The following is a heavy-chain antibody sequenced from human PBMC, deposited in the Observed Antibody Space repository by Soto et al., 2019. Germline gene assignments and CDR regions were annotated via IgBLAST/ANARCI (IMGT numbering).Heavy chain of an antibody. CDR1: GYTFTSYG. D-gene: IGHD6-19*01. V-gene: IGHV1-18*01. J-gene: IGHJ6*02. CDR3: ARQTSSMKVAGPYYYYYGMDV. Sequence: ASVKVSCKASGYTFTSYGISWVRQAPGQGLEWMGRISAYNGNTNYAQKLQGRVTMTTDTSTSTAYLQWSSLKASDTAMYYCARQTSSMKVAGPYYYYYGMDVWGQGTTVTVSS. CDR2: ISAYNGNT.